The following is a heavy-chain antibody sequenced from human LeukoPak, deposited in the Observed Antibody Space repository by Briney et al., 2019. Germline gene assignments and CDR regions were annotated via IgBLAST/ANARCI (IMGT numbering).Heavy chain of an antibody. D-gene: IGHD3-22*01. CDR2: ISGGGGST. Sequence: AGGSLRLSCAASGFTFSSYAMSWVRQAPGKGLEWVSAISGGGGSTYYADSVKGRFTISRDNSKNTLYLQMNSLRAEDTAVYYCAKDRRITMIVVVPKGAFDIWGQGTMVTVSS. CDR3: AKDRRITMIVVVPKGAFDI. CDR1: GFTFSSYA. V-gene: IGHV3-23*01. J-gene: IGHJ3*02.